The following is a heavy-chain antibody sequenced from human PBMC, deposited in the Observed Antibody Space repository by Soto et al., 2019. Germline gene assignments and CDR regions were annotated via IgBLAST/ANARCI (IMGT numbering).Heavy chain of an antibody. CDR3: ARDFGYCSGGSCYPEGSYFDY. CDR2: IYYSGST. D-gene: IGHD2-15*01. Sequence: QVQLQESGPGLVKPSQTLSLTCTVSGGSISSGGYYWSWIRQHPGKGLEWIGYIYYSGSTYYNPSLKSRVTISVDPSKNQFSLKLSSVTAADTAVYYCARDFGYCSGGSCYPEGSYFDYWGQGTLVTVSS. V-gene: IGHV4-31*03. J-gene: IGHJ4*02. CDR1: GGSISSGGYY.